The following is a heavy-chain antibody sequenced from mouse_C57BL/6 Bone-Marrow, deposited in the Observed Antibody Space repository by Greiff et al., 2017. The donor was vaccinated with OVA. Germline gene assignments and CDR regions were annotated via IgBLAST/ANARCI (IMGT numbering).Heavy chain of an antibody. Sequence: VQLKESGPELVKPGASVKISCKASGYSFTGYYMNWVKQSPEKSLEWIGEINPSTGGTTYNQKFKAKATLTVDTSSRTAYMQIKSLTSEDSAVYYCARGGTSPFAYWGQGTLVTVSA. CDR2: INPSTGGT. J-gene: IGHJ3*01. D-gene: IGHD4-1*01. V-gene: IGHV1-42*01. CDR1: GYSFTGYY. CDR3: ARGGTSPFAY.